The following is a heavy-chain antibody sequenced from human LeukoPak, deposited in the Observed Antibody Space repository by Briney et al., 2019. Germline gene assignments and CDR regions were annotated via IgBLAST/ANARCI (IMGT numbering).Heavy chain of an antibody. J-gene: IGHJ4*02. CDR1: GGTFSSYA. CDR3: ARGGGRGYFDY. D-gene: IGHD2-15*01. CDR2: IIPIFGTA. V-gene: IGHV1-69*01. Sequence: ASVKVSCKASGGTFSSYAISWGRQAPGQGLEWMGGIIPIFGTANYAQKFQGRVTITADESTSTAYMELSSLRSEDTAVYYCARGGGRGYFDYWGQGTLVTVSS.